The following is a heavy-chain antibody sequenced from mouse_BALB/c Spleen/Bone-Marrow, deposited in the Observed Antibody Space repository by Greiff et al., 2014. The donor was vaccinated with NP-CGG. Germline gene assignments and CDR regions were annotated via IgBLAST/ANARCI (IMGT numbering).Heavy chain of an antibody. CDR1: GFNIKDTY. CDR3: ANYYYGSSLFAY. Sequence: EVQLQQSGAELVKPGASVKLSCTASGFNIKDTYRHWVKQRPEQGLEWIGGIDPANGNTKYDPKFQGKATITADTSSNTAYLQLSSLTSEDTAVYYCANYYYGSSLFAYWGQGTLVTVSA. D-gene: IGHD1-1*01. V-gene: IGHV14-3*02. CDR2: IDPANGNT. J-gene: IGHJ3*01.